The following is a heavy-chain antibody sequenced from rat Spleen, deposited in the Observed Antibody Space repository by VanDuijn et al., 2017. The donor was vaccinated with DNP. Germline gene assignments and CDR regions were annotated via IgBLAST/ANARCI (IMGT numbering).Heavy chain of an antibody. V-gene: IGHV2-30*01. CDR3: ARDGSFDY. Sequence: QVQLKESGPGLVQPSQTLSLACTVSGFSLTSYHVHWVRQPSGKGLEWMGVIWTGGSTDYNSTLKSRLSISRDTSKSQVFLKMNSLQTEDTATYYSARDGSFDYWGQGVMVTVSS. D-gene: IGHD1-12*02. J-gene: IGHJ2*01. CDR2: IWTGGST. CDR1: GFSLTSYH.